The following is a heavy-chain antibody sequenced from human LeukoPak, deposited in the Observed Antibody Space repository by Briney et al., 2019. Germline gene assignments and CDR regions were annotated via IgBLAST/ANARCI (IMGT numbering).Heavy chain of an antibody. CDR1: GFTFSNYG. J-gene: IGHJ4*02. V-gene: IGHV3-30*02. CDR3: AFMRDGYTN. D-gene: IGHD5-24*01. Sequence: AGGSLRLSRAASGFTFSNYGMHWVRQAPGKGLEWVTFIRHDGSHKSYADSVKGRFTVSRDNSKNTLYLQMNSLRPEDTAVYYCAFMRDGYTNWGQGTLVTVSS. CDR2: IRHDGSHK.